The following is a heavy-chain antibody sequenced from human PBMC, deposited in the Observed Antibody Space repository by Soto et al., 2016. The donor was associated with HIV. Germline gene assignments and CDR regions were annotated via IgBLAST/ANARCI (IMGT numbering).Heavy chain of an antibody. CDR2: ISGSGGIT. CDR1: GFTFRSYA. V-gene: IGHV3-23*01. Sequence: EVQLLESGGGLVQPGGSLRLSCAASGFTFRSYAMNWVRQAPGKGLEWVSGISGSGGITYYADSVKGRFTISRDNSKNTLYLQMNSLRAEDTAVYHCGKPALNYYETGSYPGEGQDHWYFDLWGRGTLVTVSS. CDR3: GKPALNYYETGSYPGEGQDHWYFDL. J-gene: IGHJ2*01. D-gene: IGHD3-10*01.